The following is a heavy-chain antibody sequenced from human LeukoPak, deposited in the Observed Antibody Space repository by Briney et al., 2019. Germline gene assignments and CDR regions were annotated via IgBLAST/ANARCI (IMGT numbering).Heavy chain of an antibody. CDR1: GFTFSSYA. Sequence: GGSLRLSCAASGFTFSSYAMTWVRQAPGKGLEWVSSISGSGDGSAYYADSVKGRFTISRDNSKNTLYLQMNSLRAEDTAVYYCARDPNRGGNWGQGTLVTVSS. CDR2: ISGSGDGSA. J-gene: IGHJ4*02. V-gene: IGHV3-23*01. D-gene: IGHD1-14*01. CDR3: ARDPNRGGN.